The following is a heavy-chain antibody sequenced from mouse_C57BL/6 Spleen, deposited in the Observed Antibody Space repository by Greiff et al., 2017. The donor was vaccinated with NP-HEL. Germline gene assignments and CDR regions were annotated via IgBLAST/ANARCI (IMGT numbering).Heavy chain of an antibody. CDR1: GYTFTSYW. V-gene: IGHV1-50*01. D-gene: IGHD1-1*01. CDR3: AIKDTTVVAHWYFDV. J-gene: IGHJ1*03. Sequence: QVQLKQPGAELVKPGASVKLSCKASGYTFTSYWLQWVKQRPGQGLEWIGEIDPSDSYTNYNQKFTGKATLTVDTSSSTAYMQLSSLTSEDSAVYYCAIKDTTVVAHWYFDVWGTGTTVTVSS. CDR2: IDPSDSYT.